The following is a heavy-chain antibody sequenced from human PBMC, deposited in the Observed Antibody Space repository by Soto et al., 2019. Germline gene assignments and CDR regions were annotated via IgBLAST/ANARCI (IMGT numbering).Heavy chain of an antibody. CDR3: AKTFLARYCSSSICYDPADYFDY. CDR2: INNGGDNI. Sequence: EVQQLESGGGLLQPGGSLRLSCAASGFTFNNYAMSWVRQAPGKGLEWVSSINNGGDNIYYADSVKGRFTISRDNSKSTLYLQMNSLRAEDTAVYYCAKTFLARYCSSSICYDPADYFDYWGQGTLVTVSS. D-gene: IGHD2-2*01. J-gene: IGHJ4*02. V-gene: IGHV3-23*01. CDR1: GFTFNNYA.